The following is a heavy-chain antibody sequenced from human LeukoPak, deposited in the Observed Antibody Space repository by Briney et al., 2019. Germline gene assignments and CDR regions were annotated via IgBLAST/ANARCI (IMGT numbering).Heavy chain of an antibody. V-gene: IGHV4-59*01. Sequence: SETLSLTCTVSGGSINYYYWNWIRQPPGKGLEWIGHIYYSGSTNYNSSLKSRVTISVDTSRNQFSLKLSSLTAADTAVYYCAIGKAAAASTLPFDPWGQGTLVTVSS. D-gene: IGHD6-13*01. CDR1: GGSINYYY. CDR3: AIGKAAAASTLPFDP. CDR2: IYYSGST. J-gene: IGHJ5*02.